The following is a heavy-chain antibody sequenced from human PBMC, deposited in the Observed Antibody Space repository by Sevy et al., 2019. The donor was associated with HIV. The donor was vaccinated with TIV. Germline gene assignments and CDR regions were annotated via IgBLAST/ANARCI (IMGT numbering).Heavy chain of an antibody. D-gene: IGHD4-17*01. CDR3: ARDHVKDGDLGDYYYFAMDV. CDR1: GFTFSDYY. Sequence: GGSLRLSCAASGFTFSDYYMSWIRQAPGKGLEWLSYISGSDNTIYYADSVKGRFTISRDNTKKSLYLQMNSLRAEDTAVYYSARDHVKDGDLGDYYYFAMDVWGQGTTVTVSS. J-gene: IGHJ6*02. V-gene: IGHV3-11*01. CDR2: ISGSDNTI.